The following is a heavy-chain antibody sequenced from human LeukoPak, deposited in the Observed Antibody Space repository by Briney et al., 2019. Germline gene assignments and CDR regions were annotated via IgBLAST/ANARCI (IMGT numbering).Heavy chain of an antibody. D-gene: IGHD6-19*01. CDR1: GFTFSSYA. CDR3: AKDRLLAVADDY. CDR2: ISYDGSDK. J-gene: IGHJ4*02. V-gene: IGHV3-30*04. Sequence: GGSLRLSCAASGFTFSSYAMHWVRQAPGKGLEWVAVISYDGSDKYYADSVKGRFTISRDNSKNTLYLQMNSLRAEDTAVYYCAKDRLLAVADDYWGQGTLVTVSS.